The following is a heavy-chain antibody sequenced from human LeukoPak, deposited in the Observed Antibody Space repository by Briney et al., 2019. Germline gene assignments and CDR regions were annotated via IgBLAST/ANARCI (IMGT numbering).Heavy chain of an antibody. Sequence: GGSLRLSCAASGFTFSDYYMSWIRQAPGKGLEWVAGIWYDGSNKYYIDSLKGRFTSSRDNSKNTLYLQMTSLRAEDTVVYYSARKSGSYPDYWGQGTLVTVSS. J-gene: IGHJ4*02. D-gene: IGHD1-26*01. V-gene: IGHV3-33*08. CDR3: ARKSGSYPDY. CDR1: GFTFSDYY. CDR2: IWYDGSNK.